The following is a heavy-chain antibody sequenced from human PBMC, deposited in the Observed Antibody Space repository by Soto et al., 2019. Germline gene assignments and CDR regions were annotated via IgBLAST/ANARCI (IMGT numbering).Heavy chain of an antibody. J-gene: IGHJ6*02. V-gene: IGHV1-3*01. CDR1: GYTFTSYA. CDR2: INAGNGNT. D-gene: IGHD3-9*01. CDR3: ARDPRYDILTGYYLTYYGMDV. Sequence: ASVKVSCKASGYTFTSYAMHWVRQAPGQRLEWMGWINAGNGNTKYSQKFQGRVTITRDTSASTAYMELSSLRSEDTAVYYCARDPRYDILTGYYLTYYGMDVWGQGTTVTVSS.